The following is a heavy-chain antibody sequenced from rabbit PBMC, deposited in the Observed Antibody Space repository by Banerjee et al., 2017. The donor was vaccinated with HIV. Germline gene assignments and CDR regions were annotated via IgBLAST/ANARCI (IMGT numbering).Heavy chain of an antibody. CDR2: ISAGSSGTT. CDR3: ARDGTAWGGDSL. CDR1: GFSFSSRYY. D-gene: IGHD4-1*01. V-gene: IGHV1S40*01. Sequence: QSLEESGGDLVKPGASLTLTCTASGFSFSSRYYMCWVRQAPGKGLEWIACISAGSSGTTYYASWAKGRFTISKTSSTTVTLQMTSLTAADTATYFCARDGTAWGGDSLWGPGTLVTVS. J-gene: IGHJ4*01.